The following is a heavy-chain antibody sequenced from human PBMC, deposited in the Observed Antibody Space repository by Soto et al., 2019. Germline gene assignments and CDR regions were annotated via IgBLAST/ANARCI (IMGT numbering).Heavy chain of an antibody. CDR3: PTDSPRVPITTVVTPPI. CDR1: GGSISSYY. Sequence: PSETLSLTCTVSGGSISSYYWSWIRQPPGKGLEWIGYIYYSGSTNYNPSLKSRVTISVDTSKNQFSLKLTSVTAADTAVYYCPTDSPRVPITTVVTPPIWGQGTLVTVSS. J-gene: IGHJ4*02. V-gene: IGHV4-59*01. CDR2: IYYSGST. D-gene: IGHD3-10*01.